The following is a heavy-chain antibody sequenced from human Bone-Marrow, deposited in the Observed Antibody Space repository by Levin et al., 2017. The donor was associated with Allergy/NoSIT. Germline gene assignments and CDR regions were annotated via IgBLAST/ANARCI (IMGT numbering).Heavy chain of an antibody. CDR2: ISGSGGST. CDR1: GFTFSSYA. Sequence: GGSLRLSCAASGFTFSSYAMSWVRQAPGKGLEWVSAISGSGGSTYYADSVKGRFTISRDTSKNTLYLQMNSLRAEDTAVYYCAKAPYCGGDCYSETGYYYYYGMDVWGQGTTVTVSS. V-gene: IGHV3-23*01. D-gene: IGHD2-21*02. J-gene: IGHJ6*02. CDR3: AKAPYCGGDCYSETGYYYYYGMDV.